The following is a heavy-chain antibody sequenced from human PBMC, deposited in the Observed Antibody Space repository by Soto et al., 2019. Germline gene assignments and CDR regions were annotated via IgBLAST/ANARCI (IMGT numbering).Heavy chain of an antibody. J-gene: IGHJ6*02. D-gene: IGHD3-3*01. CDR2: MNPNSGNT. Sequence: ASVKVSCKASGYTFTSYDINWVRQATGQGLEWMGWMNPNSGNTGYAQKFQGRVTMTRNTSISTAYMELSSLRSEDTAVYYCARVGKYYDFWSGYYGYYYYGMDIWGQGTTVTVSS. V-gene: IGHV1-8*01. CDR1: GYTFTSYD. CDR3: ARVGKYYDFWSGYYGYYYYGMDI.